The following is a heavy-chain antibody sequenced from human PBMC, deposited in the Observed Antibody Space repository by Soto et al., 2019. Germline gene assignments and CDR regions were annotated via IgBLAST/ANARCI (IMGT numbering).Heavy chain of an antibody. Sequence: KASETLSLTCTVSGGSISSGDYYWSWIRQPPGKGLEWIGYIYYSGSTYYNPSLKSRVTISVDTSKNQFSLKLSSVTAADMAVYYCARGRGFLEWLLPSNWFDPWGQGTLVTVSS. CDR1: GGSISSGDYY. CDR3: ARGRGFLEWLLPSNWFDP. CDR2: IYYSGST. J-gene: IGHJ5*02. D-gene: IGHD3-3*01. V-gene: IGHV4-30-4*01.